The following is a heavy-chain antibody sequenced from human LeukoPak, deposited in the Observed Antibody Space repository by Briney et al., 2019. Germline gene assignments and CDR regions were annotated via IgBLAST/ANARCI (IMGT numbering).Heavy chain of an antibody. J-gene: IGHJ4*02. Sequence: GGSLRLSCAASGFTFSSYAMSWVHQAPGEGLEWVANIRQDGGAKNYVDSVKGRFTISRDNAKKSLYLQMNSLRAEDTAVYYCAPPPIAATGNWGQGTLVTVSS. D-gene: IGHD6-13*01. CDR2: IRQDGGAK. CDR3: APPPIAATGN. CDR1: GFTFSSYA. V-gene: IGHV3-7*01.